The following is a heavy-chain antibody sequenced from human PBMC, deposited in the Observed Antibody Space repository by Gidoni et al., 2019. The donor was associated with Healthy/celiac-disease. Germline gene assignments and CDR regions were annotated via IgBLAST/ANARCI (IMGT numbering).Heavy chain of an antibody. CDR1: GCTFSSYA. J-gene: IGHJ4*02. Sequence: EVQLVESGGGVVQPGGSLRLSCAASGCTFSSYAMHWVRQAPGKGLEYVSAISSNGGSTYYANSVKGRFTISRDNSKNTLYLQMGSLRAEDMAVYYCARGGRSSSGWYREYYFDYWGQGTLVTVSS. CDR2: ISSNGGST. V-gene: IGHV3-64*01. CDR3: ARGGRSSSGWYREYYFDY. D-gene: IGHD6-19*01.